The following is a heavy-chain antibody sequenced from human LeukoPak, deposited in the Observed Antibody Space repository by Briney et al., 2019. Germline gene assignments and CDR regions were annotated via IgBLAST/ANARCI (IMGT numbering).Heavy chain of an antibody. CDR3: ARGGTTGTTKSRFDP. V-gene: IGHV1-69*06. CDR1: GGTFSSYA. D-gene: IGHD1-1*01. J-gene: IGHJ5*02. Sequence: SVKLSCKASGGTFSSYAISWVRQAPGQGLEWMGGIIPIFGTANYAQKFQGRVTITADKSTSTAYMELSSLRSEDTAVYYCARGGTTGTTKSRFDPWGQGTLVTVSS. CDR2: IIPIFGTA.